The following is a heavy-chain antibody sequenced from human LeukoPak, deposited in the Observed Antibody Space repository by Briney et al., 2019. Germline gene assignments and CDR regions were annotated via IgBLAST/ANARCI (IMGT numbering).Heavy chain of an antibody. CDR1: GFTFSSYG. CDR2: IRYDGSNK. J-gene: IGHJ4*02. D-gene: IGHD3-10*01. Sequence: GGSLRLSCAASGFTFSSYGMHWVRQAPGKGLEWVAFIRYDGSNKYYADSVKGRFTISRDNSKNTLYLQMNSLRAEDTAVYYCAKDQSITMVRGVDYWGQGTLVTVSS. CDR3: AKDQSITMVRGVDY. V-gene: IGHV3-30*02.